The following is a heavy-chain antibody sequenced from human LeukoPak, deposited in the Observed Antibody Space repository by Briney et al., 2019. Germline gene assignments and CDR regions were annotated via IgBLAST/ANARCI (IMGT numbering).Heavy chain of an antibody. Sequence: ASVKVSCKASGYTFTSYDINWVRQATGQGLEWMGWMNPNSGNTGYAQKFQGRVTITRKTSISTTYMELSSVRSEDTAVYYCARGLIYCSSTSCYRYWFDPWGQGTLVTVSS. CDR3: ARGLIYCSSTSCYRYWFDP. CDR2: MNPNSGNT. D-gene: IGHD2-2*01. CDR1: GYTFTSYD. V-gene: IGHV1-8*03. J-gene: IGHJ5*02.